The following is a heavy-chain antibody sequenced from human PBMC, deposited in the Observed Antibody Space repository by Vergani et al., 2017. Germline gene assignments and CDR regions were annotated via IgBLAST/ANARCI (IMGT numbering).Heavy chain of an antibody. CDR1: GYTFTGYY. Sequence: QVQLVQSGAEVKKPGASVKVSCKASGYTFTGYYMHWVRQAPGQGLEWMGWINPNSGGTNYAQKFQGRVTMTRDTSISTAYMELSRLRSDDTAVYYCARQSSGLATRIQLWGLYYYGMDVWGQGTTVTVSS. D-gene: IGHD5-18*01. CDR3: ARQSSGLATRIQLWGLYYYGMDV. J-gene: IGHJ6*02. V-gene: IGHV1-2*02. CDR2: INPNSGGT.